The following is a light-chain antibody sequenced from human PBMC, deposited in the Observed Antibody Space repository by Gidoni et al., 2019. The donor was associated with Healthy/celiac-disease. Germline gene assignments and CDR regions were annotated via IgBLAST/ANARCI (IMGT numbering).Light chain of an antibody. V-gene: IGLV1-47*02. J-gene: IGLJ2*01. CDR1: SSNIGSNY. Sequence: QSVLTQPPSASGTPGQRVTISCSGSSSNIGSNYVYWYQQLPGTATKLLIYSNNQRPSGVPDRFSGSKSGTSASLAISGLRSEDEADYYCAAWDDSLSGPGVFGGGTKLTVL. CDR3: AAWDDSLSGPGV. CDR2: SNN.